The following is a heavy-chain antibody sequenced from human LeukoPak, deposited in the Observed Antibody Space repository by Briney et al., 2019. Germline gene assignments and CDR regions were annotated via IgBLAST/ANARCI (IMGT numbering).Heavy chain of an antibody. J-gene: IGHJ3*02. CDR3: AKGDGYNGDAFDI. CDR2: IKQDGGAK. CDR1: GFTFSSYW. Sequence: GGSLRLSCAASGFTFSSYWMSWVRQAPGKGLEWVANIKQDGGAKYYVDSVKGRFTISRDNSKNTLYLQMNSLRAGDTAVYYCAKGDGYNGDAFDIWGQGTMVTVSS. V-gene: IGHV3-7*01. D-gene: IGHD5-24*01.